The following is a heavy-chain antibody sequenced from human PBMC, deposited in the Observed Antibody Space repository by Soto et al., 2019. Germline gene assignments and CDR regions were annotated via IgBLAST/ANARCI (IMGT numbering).Heavy chain of an antibody. Sequence: PGGSLRLSCAASGFTFSSYAMSWVRQAPGKGLEWVSAISGSGGSTYYADSVKGRFTISRENAKNSLYLQMNSLRAEDTAVYYCARGNCSGGSCYGSTPWFDPWGQGTLVTVSS. J-gene: IGHJ5*02. CDR1: GFTFSSYA. CDR2: ISGSGGST. D-gene: IGHD2-15*01. CDR3: ARGNCSGGSCYGSTPWFDP. V-gene: IGHV3-23*01.